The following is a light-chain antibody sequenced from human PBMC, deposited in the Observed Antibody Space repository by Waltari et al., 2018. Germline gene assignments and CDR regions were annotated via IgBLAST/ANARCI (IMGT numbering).Light chain of an antibody. CDR3: QQYGSSPRYT. CDR1: QSVSSRY. J-gene: IGKJ2*01. CDR2: GAS. V-gene: IGKV3-20*01. Sequence: EIVLTQSPGTLSLSPGERATLSCRASQSVSSRYLAWYQQKPGPAPRLLIFGASSRATGIPDRFSGSGSGTDFTLTISRLEPEDFAVYYCQQYGSSPRYTFGQGTKVEIK.